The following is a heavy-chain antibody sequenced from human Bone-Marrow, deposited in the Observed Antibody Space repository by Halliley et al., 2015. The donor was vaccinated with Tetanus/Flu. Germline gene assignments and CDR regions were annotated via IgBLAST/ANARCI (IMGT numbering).Heavy chain of an antibody. J-gene: IGHJ4*02. CDR3: ARVTNSSDY. D-gene: IGHD2-21*02. CDR2: IFPADSDT. V-gene: IGHV5-51*01. Sequence: LPWMGIIFPADSDTKYSPSFQGQVPISVDKSVNPAYLQWSSLKASDSGIYFCARVTNSSDYWGQGTLVTVSS.